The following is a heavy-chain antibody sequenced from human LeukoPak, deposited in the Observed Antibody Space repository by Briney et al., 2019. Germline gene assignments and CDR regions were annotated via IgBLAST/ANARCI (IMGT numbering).Heavy chain of an antibody. CDR3: ARWNLDLAYDI. CDR1: GGSFSNYY. J-gene: IGHJ3*02. V-gene: IGHV4-59*08. D-gene: IGHD1-1*01. CDR2: IYSTGSI. Sequence: KPSETPSLTCTLSGGSFSNYYWTWIRQPPGKGLEWLGYIYSTGSISYNPSLESRVTISIDTSKNTFSLKLTSVTAADTAVYFCARWNLDLAYDIWGQGRMVTVSS.